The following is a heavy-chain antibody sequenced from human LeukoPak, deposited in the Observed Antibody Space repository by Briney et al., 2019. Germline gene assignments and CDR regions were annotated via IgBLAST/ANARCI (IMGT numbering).Heavy chain of an antibody. CDR1: GFTFSSYS. J-gene: IGHJ4*02. D-gene: IGHD5-12*01. CDR3: ATGYDYLFDY. CDR2: ISSSSSYI. Sequence: GGSLRLSCAASGFTFSSYSMNWVRQAPGKGLEWVSSISSSSSYIYYADSVKGRFTISRDNSKNTLYLQMNSLRAEDTAVYYCATGYDYLFDYWGQGTLVTVSS. V-gene: IGHV3-21*04.